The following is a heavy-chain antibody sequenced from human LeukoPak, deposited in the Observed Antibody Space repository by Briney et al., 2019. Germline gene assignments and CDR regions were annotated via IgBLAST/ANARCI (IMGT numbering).Heavy chain of an antibody. CDR3: AKDEVFVYYGSGSYYRG. J-gene: IGHJ4*02. V-gene: IGHV3-23*01. CDR2: ISDSGGST. CDR1: GFTFSSYA. D-gene: IGHD3-10*01. Sequence: EGSLRLSCAASGFTFSSYAMSWVRQAPGKGLEWVSAISDSGGSTYYADSVKGRFTISRDNSKNTLYLQMNSLRAEDTAVYYCAKDEVFVYYGSGSYYRGWGQGTLVTVSS.